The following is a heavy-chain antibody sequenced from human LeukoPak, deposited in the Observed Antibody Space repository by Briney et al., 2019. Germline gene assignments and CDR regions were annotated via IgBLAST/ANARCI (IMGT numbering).Heavy chain of an antibody. CDR2: IYYSGST. CDR1: GGSISSGDYY. CDR3: ARDRGKGAAAGSDAFDI. J-gene: IGHJ3*02. Sequence: PSQTLSLTCTVSGGSISSGDYYWSWIRQPPGKGLEWIGYIYYSGSTYYNPSLKSRVTISVDTSKNQFFLKLSSVTAADTAVYYCARDRGKGAAAGSDAFDIWGQGTMVTVSS. V-gene: IGHV4-30-4*08. D-gene: IGHD6-13*01.